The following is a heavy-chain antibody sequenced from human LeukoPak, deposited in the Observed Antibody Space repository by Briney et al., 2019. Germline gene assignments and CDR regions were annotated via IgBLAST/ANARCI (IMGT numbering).Heavy chain of an antibody. Sequence: SETLSLTCTVSGGSISSSSYYWGWIRQPPGKGLEWIGSIYYSGSTYYNPSLKSRVTISVDTSKNQFSLKLSSVTAADTAVYYCASHYYDSSGYSLWGQGTLVTVSS. CDR2: IYYSGST. V-gene: IGHV4-39*07. CDR3: ASHYYDSSGYSL. D-gene: IGHD3-22*01. J-gene: IGHJ4*02. CDR1: GGSISSSSYY.